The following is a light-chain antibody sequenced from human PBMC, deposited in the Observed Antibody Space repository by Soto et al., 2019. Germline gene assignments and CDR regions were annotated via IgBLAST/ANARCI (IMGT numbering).Light chain of an antibody. CDR1: SSDVGDYNY. Sequence: QSALTQPASVSGSPGQSITISCTGTSSDVGDYNYVSWYQQHPGKAPKHMIYEVSNRPSGVSNRFSGSKSGNTASLTISGLQAEDEADYYCSSYTRSSTLYVFGTGTKLTVL. V-gene: IGLV2-14*01. CDR2: EVS. CDR3: SSYTRSSTLYV. J-gene: IGLJ1*01.